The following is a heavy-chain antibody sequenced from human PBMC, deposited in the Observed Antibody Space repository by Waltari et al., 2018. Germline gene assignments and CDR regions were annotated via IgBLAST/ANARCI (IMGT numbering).Heavy chain of an antibody. Sequence: EVQLVESGGGLVQPGGSLRLSCAASGFTFSSYWMSWVRQAPGKGLEWVSAISCSGGSTYYADSVKGRFTISRDNSKNTLYLQMNSLRAEDTAVYYCAKRNGMVRGVKALYYYYGMDVWGQGTTVTVSS. CDR3: AKRNGMVRGVKALYYYYGMDV. J-gene: IGHJ6*02. D-gene: IGHD3-10*01. V-gene: IGHV3-23*04. CDR2: ISCSGGST. CDR1: GFTFSSYW.